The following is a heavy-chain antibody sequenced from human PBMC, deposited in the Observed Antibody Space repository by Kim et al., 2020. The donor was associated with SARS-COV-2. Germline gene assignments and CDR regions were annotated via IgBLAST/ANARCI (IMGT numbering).Heavy chain of an antibody. CDR1: GGSFSGYY. CDR2: INHSGST. V-gene: IGHV4-34*01. CDR3: ARGEVNYYKSPRGGAFQH. D-gene: IGHD1-26*01. Sequence: SETLSLTCAVYGGSFSGYYWSWIRQPPGKGLEWIGEINHSGSTNYNPSLKSRVTISVDTSKNQFSLKLSSVTAADTAVYYCARGEVNYYKSPRGGAFQHWGQGTLVTVSS. J-gene: IGHJ1*01.